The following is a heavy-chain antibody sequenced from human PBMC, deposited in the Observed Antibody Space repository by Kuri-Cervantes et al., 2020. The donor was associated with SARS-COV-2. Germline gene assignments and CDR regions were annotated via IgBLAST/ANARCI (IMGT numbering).Heavy chain of an antibody. CDR3: ARFYYYGMDV. J-gene: IGHJ6*02. V-gene: IGHV4-34*01. CDR1: GGSFSGYY. CDR2: INHSGST. Sequence: SETLSLTCAVYGGSFSGYYWSWIRQPPGKGLEWIGEINHSGSTNYNPSLKSRVTVSVDTSKNQFSLKLSSVTAADTAVYYCARFYYYGMDVWGQGTTVTVSS.